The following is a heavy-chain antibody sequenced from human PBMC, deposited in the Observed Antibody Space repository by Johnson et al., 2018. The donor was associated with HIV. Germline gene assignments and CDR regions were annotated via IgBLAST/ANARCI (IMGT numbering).Heavy chain of an antibody. Sequence: VHLVEYGGGLIQPGGSLRLSCAASGFTVSSNYMSWVRQAPGKGLEWVSVIYSGGSTYYADSVKGRFTISRDNSKNTLYLQMNSLKTEDTAVYYCTTDQGGPFVTGTTLGAFDIWGQGTMVTVSS. CDR1: GFTVSSNY. CDR2: IYSGGST. J-gene: IGHJ3*02. V-gene: IGHV3-53*01. D-gene: IGHD1-20*01. CDR3: TTDQGGPFVTGTTLGAFDI.